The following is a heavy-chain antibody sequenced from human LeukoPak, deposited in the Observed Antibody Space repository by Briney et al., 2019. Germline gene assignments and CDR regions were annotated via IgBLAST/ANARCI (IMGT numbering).Heavy chain of an antibody. D-gene: IGHD5-12*01. CDR1: GGSISSSPYY. CDR2: MYFTGSS. J-gene: IGHJ4*02. Sequence: SETLSLTCTVSGGSISSSPYYWGWIRQPPEKGLEWIGSMYFTGSSYYNPSLKSRVTISVDASKNQLSLKLSSVTAADTAVYYCARDNVRRYNGWYFDYWGQGTLVTVSS. V-gene: IGHV4-39*07. CDR3: ARDNVRRYNGWYFDY.